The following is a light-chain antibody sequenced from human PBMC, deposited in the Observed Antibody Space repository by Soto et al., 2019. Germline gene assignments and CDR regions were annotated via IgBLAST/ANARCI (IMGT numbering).Light chain of an antibody. CDR1: QDITNY. CDR3: QHSNNFFALT. CDR2: DAS. Sequence: DIQMTQSPSSLSASVGDRVTITCQASQDITNYIIWYQQKPGKAPKLLIYDASNLEAGVPSRFSGSGSGTDFTFTISSLQPEDFATYYCQHSNNFFALTFGGGTKVEIK. V-gene: IGKV1-33*01. J-gene: IGKJ4*01.